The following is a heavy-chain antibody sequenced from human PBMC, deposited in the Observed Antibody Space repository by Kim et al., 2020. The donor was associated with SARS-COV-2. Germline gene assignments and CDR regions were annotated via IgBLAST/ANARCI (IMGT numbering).Heavy chain of an antibody. CDR2: IIPIFGTA. J-gene: IGHJ4*02. D-gene: IGHD6-13*01. CDR3: ARDRGYLLPGIAAAGYFDY. CDR1: GGTFSSYA. Sequence: SVKVSCKASGGTFSSYAISWVRQAPGQGLEWMGGIIPIFGTANYAQKFQGRVTITADESTSTAYMELSSLRSEDTAVYYCARDRGYLLPGIAAAGYFDYWGQGTLVTVSS. V-gene: IGHV1-69*13.